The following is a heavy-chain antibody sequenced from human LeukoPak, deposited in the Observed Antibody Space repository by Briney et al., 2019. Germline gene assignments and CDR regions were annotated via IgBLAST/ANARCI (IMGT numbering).Heavy chain of an antibody. CDR1: GCTFSIYA. CDR3: AKGPLTEVAGTTWDY. J-gene: IGHJ4*02. V-gene: IGHV3-23*01. CDR2: ISGSGGNT. D-gene: IGHD6-19*01. Sequence: GGSLRLSCAASGCTFSIYAMSWVRQTPGKGLEWVSAISGSGGNTYYADSVKGRFTISRDNSKNMLYLQMNSLRADDTAVYYCAKGPLTEVAGTTWDYWGQGTLVTVSS.